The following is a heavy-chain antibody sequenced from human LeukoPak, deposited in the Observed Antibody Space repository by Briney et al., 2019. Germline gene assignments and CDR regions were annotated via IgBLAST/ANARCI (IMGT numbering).Heavy chain of an antibody. J-gene: IGHJ6*03. CDR3: TRAPGSAYYPYYYMDV. Sequence: KASETLSLTCTVSGGSISNYYWSWIRQPPGKGLEWIGYIYYTGSTNYNPSLKSRVTMSVDTSKNQFSLNLNSVTAADTAEYYCTRAPGSAYYPYYYMDVWGKGTTVTVSS. D-gene: IGHD6-19*01. V-gene: IGHV4-59*01. CDR1: GGSISNYY. CDR2: IYYTGST.